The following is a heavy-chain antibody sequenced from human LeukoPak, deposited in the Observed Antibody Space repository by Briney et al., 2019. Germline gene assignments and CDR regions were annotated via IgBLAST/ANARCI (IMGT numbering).Heavy chain of an antibody. Sequence: PGGSLRLSCAASGFTLSSYDMLWVRQATGKGLEWVSAIHTGGDTYYPGSVKGRFTISRENAKNSLYLQMNSLRTGDTAVYYCAREKYCSGTNCYALFDPWGQGTLVTVSS. J-gene: IGHJ5*02. D-gene: IGHD2-2*01. CDR3: AREKYCSGTNCYALFDP. CDR1: GFTLSSYD. V-gene: IGHV3-13*01. CDR2: IHTGGDT.